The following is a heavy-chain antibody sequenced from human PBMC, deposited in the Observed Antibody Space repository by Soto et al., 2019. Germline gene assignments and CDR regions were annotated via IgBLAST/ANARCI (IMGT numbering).Heavy chain of an antibody. CDR2: INGYNGYT. V-gene: IGHV1-18*01. Sequence: QVQLVQSGTEVKQPGASVKVSCKAIGYTFTSYGLHWVRQAPGQGLEWMGWINGYNGYTRYARKVQGRVTLTTYTSTNTAYMELRSLRSDDTAVYYCARGASTEVSGPQFDYWGQGALVTVSS. CDR3: ARGASTEVSGPQFDY. J-gene: IGHJ4*02. D-gene: IGHD1-1*01. CDR1: GYTFTSYG.